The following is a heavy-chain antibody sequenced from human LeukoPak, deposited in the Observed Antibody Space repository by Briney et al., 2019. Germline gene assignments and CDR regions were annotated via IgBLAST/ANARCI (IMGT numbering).Heavy chain of an antibody. CDR2: VYYSGTT. CDR1: GGSITSHH. D-gene: IGHD3-22*01. CDR3: ASDSSGYHWFDY. J-gene: IGHJ4*02. Sequence: SETLSLTSTVSGGSITSHHWSWIRQPPGKGLEWIGNVYYSGTTIYNPSLKSRVTISVDTAKNQFSLRLSSVTAADAAVYYCASDSSGYHWFDYWGQGTLVTVSS. V-gene: IGHV4-59*11.